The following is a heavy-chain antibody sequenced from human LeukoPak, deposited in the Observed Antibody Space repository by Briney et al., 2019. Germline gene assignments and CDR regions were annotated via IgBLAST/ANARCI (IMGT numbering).Heavy chain of an antibody. D-gene: IGHD6-19*01. J-gene: IGHJ4*02. V-gene: IGHV1-18*01. CDR3: ATTTATSGSSLY. CDR2: IRAYNGDT. CDR1: PDTFTRCG. Sequence: VASVKVSCKASPDTFTRCGITWVRQAPGQGLEWMGWIRAYNGDTNYAQKFQGRVTMTAERSTNTAYMELRGLTFDDTAVFYCATTTATSGSSLYWGQGTLVNVAS.